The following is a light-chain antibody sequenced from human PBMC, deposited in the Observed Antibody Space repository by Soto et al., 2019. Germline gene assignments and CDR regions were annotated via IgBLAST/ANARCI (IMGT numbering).Light chain of an antibody. V-gene: IGKV3-20*01. CDR3: QQCASSPGT. CDR1: QSVKSSY. J-gene: IGKJ1*01. CDR2: GTS. Sequence: EIVLTQSPGTLSLAPGEGATLSCRASQSVKSSYLAWYQQKPGQAPRLLIFGTSNRATGIPDRFRGGGSGTDFTLTISSLEPEDFAVYYCQQCASSPGTFGQGTKVEIK.